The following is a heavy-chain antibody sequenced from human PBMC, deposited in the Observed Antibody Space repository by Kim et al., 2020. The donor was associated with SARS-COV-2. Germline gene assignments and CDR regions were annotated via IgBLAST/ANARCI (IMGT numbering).Heavy chain of an antibody. CDR2: ISYDGSNK. CDR1: GFTFSSYG. D-gene: IGHD3-9*01. V-gene: IGHV3-33*05. J-gene: IGHJ6*02. Sequence: GGSLRLSCAASGFTFSSYGMHWVRQAPGKGLEWVAVISYDGSNKYYADSVKGRFTISRDNSKNTLYLQMNSLRAEDTAVYYCARDDSPYYDILTGYYSGGMDVWGQGTTVTVSS. CDR3: ARDDSPYYDILTGYYSGGMDV.